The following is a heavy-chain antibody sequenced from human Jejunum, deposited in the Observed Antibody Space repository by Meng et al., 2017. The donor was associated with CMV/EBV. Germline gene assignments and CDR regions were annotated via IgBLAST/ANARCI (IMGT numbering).Heavy chain of an antibody. Sequence: VSGDSISGYYFSGSRQPPGKGLEWIGNVDYYGSTKSNPSLKSRVTISVDPARSQLSLKLGSVSAADTAVYYCARGWGTTSPWDYWGQGMLVTVSS. V-gene: IGHV4-59*13. D-gene: IGHD3-16*01. CDR3: ARGWGTTSPWDY. J-gene: IGHJ4*02. CDR1: GDSISGYY. CDR2: VDYYGST.